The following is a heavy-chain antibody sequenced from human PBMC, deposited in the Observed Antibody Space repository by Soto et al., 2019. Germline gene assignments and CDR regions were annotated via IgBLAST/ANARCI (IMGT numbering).Heavy chain of an antibody. CDR1: GYSFTSLD. CDR3: ARGFSSGFDY. V-gene: IGHV1-8*01. J-gene: IGHJ4*02. CDR2: MQPSTGRT. Sequence: ASVKVSCKASGYSFTSLDINWVRQTAGQGLEWMGWMQPSTGRTGYAQKFQGRVTMTRDTSINTAYMELTTLTSDDTAFYYCARGFSSGFDYWGQVTLVTVSS.